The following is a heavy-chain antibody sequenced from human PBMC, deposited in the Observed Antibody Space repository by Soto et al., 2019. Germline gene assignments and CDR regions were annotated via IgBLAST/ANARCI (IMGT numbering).Heavy chain of an antibody. V-gene: IGHV1-18*01. CDR3: ARDRLRGYDSSGFYS. CDR1: GYSFSSYG. CDR2: INTYNGNR. D-gene: IGHD3-22*01. Sequence: QVQLVQSGAELRKPGASVKVSCKASGYSFSSYGINWVRQAPGQGLEWMGWINTYNGNRNYAQKFEYRVTMTTATSTNTVYMELRSLKSDDTAIYYCARDRLRGYDSSGFYSWGQGTLVNVSS. J-gene: IGHJ4*02.